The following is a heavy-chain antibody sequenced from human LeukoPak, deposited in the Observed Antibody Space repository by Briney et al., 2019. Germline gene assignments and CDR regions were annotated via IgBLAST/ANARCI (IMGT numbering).Heavy chain of an antibody. D-gene: IGHD6-6*01. Sequence: GGSLRLSCAASGFTFSNYAMSWVRQAPGKGLEWVSIISLTGGSTYYADSVKGRFTISRDNSKNTLYPHINSLRAEDTARYYCVRRGSYFDYWGQGTLVAVSS. CDR1: GFTFSNYA. CDR3: VRRGSYFDY. CDR2: ISLTGGST. V-gene: IGHV3-23*01. J-gene: IGHJ4*02.